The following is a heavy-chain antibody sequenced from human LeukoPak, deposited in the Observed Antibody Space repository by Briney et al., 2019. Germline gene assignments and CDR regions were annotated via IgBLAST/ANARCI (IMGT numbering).Heavy chain of an antibody. D-gene: IGHD6-19*01. CDR3: ARDQQWLTPPFDY. V-gene: IGHV3-7*03. CDR1: GFTFSSYW. J-gene: IGHJ4*02. Sequence: GGSLRLSCAASGFTFSSYWMSWVRKAPGKGLEWVANIKQDGSERYYVDSVKGRFTISRDNAKNSLYLQMNSLRAEDMAVYYCARDQQWLTPPFDYWGQGTLVTVSS. CDR2: IKQDGSER.